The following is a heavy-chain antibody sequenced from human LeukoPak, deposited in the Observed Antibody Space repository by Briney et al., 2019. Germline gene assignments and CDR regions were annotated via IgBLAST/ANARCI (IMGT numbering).Heavy chain of an antibody. CDR1: GGSFSGYY. CDR2: INHSGST. Sequence: SETLSLTCAVYGGSFSGYYWSWIRQPPGKGLEWIGEINHSGSTYYNPSLKSRVTISVDTSKNQFSLKLSSVTAADTAVYYCARGITIFGVVSTLLDYWGQGTLVAVSS. D-gene: IGHD3-3*01. J-gene: IGHJ4*02. V-gene: IGHV4-34*01. CDR3: ARGITIFGVVSTLLDY.